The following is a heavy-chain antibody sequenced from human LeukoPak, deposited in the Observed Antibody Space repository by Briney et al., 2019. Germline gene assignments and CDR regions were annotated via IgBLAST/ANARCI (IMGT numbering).Heavy chain of an antibody. CDR3: ARSGVVTNSTDFPDYYCIDV. D-gene: IGHD3-22*01. CDR1: GFSFSRND. Sequence: PGGSLRLSCAAPGFSFSRNDMHWVRQPTGKRLEWVSRIGSAGDTYNAGSVKGRFTISRGNANNSLYLHMNGLRAGDTAVYYCARSGVVTNSTDFPDYYCIDVWGKGTTVTVSS. CDR2: IGSAGDT. J-gene: IGHJ6*03. V-gene: IGHV3-13*01.